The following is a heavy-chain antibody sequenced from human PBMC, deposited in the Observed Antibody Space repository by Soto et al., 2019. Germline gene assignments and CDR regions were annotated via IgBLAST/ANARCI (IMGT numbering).Heavy chain of an antibody. D-gene: IGHD6-13*01. J-gene: IGHJ4*02. CDR1: GFTFSAYA. Sequence: GGSLRLSCAASGFTFSAYAMAWVRQTPGKGLEWVSSISGNSDYTFYADSVKGRFTIFRDNSKNTLYLEMNSLRVEDTAVYYCASPKVTSSWSSDYWGQGTLVTVSS. V-gene: IGHV3-23*01. CDR2: ISGNSDYT. CDR3: ASPKVTSSWSSDY.